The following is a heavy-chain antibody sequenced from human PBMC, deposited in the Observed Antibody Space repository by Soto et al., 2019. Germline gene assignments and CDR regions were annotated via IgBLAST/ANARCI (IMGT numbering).Heavy chain of an antibody. J-gene: IGHJ6*03. Sequence: EVQLVESGGGLVQPGGSLRLSCAASGFTFSNYWMYWVRQAPGKGLEWVSRINSDGSVSSHADSVKGRLTISRDNVKNTPYLHMASLKAEHTAVYSCATGDCVGGTCYSLAGSFYYYMDVWGKGTTVTVFS. V-gene: IGHV3-74*02. CDR2: INSDGSVS. CDR1: GFTFSNYW. CDR3: ATGDCVGGTCYSLAGSFYYYMDV. D-gene: IGHD2-15*01.